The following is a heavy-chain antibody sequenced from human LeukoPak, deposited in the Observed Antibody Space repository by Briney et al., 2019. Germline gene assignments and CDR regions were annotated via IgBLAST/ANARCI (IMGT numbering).Heavy chain of an antibody. J-gene: IGHJ3*02. CDR2: ISSSSSYI. CDR3: ARVLYEYGARAFDI. D-gene: IGHD5/OR15-5a*01. Sequence: GGSLRLSCAASGFTFSSYSMNWVRQAPGKGLEWVSSISSSSSYIYYADSVKGRFTISRDNAKNSLYLQMNSLRAEDTAVYYCARVLYEYGARAFDIWGQGTMVTVSS. CDR1: GFTFSSYS. V-gene: IGHV3-21*01.